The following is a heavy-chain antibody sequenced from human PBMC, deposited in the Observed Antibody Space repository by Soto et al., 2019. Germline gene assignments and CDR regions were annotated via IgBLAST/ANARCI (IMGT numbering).Heavy chain of an antibody. D-gene: IGHD3-10*01. CDR2: ISRDGSNK. Sequence: QVQVVESGGGGVQPGRSLRLSCAASGFTFSRYAIHWVRQAPGKGLEWVAVISRDGSNKYYVDSVKGRFTISRDNSKNTLYLQMNSLRDEDTAVYYCARSRNSAVADSFDFWGQGTLVTVSS. CDR1: GFTFSRYA. CDR3: ARSRNSAVADSFDF. V-gene: IGHV3-30*04. J-gene: IGHJ4*02.